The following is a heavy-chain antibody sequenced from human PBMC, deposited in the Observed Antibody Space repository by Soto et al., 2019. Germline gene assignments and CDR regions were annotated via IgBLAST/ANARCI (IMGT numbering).Heavy chain of an antibody. Sequence: QITLKESGPTLVKPTQTLTLTCTFSGFSLSTSGVGVGWIRQPPGKALEWLALIYWDDHKRYSPSLKSRLTIATDTSKNQVGLTMTNMDPLDTARDYGAHSTYSGSGSDLDYWGQGTLVTVSS. CDR2: IYWDDHK. D-gene: IGHD3-10*01. CDR1: GFSLSTSGVG. V-gene: IGHV2-5*02. J-gene: IGHJ4*02. CDR3: AHSTYSGSGSDLDY.